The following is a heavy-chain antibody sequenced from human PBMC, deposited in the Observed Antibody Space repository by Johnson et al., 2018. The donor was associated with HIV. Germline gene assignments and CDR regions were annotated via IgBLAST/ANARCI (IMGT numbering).Heavy chain of an antibody. CDR2: IGTAGDT. J-gene: IGHJ3*02. CDR3: AKDGGQNALDI. CDR1: GFTFSSYD. V-gene: IGHV3-13*01. Sequence: VQLVESGGGLVQPGGSQRLSCIASGFTFSSYDMHWVRQATGKGLEWVSAIGTAGDTYYPGSVKGRFTISRDNAKNSLYLQMNSLRAEDRAVYYCAKDGGQNALDIWGKGTMVTVSS.